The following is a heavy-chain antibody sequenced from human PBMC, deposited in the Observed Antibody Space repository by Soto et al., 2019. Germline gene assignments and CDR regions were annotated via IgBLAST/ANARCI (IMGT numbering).Heavy chain of an antibody. CDR3: ASHSRGYYGRRGPDAFDI. Sequence: ASVKVSCKASGGTFSSYAISWVRQAPGQGLEWMGGIIPIFGTANYAQKFQGRVTITADESTSTAYMELSSLRSEDTAVYYCASHSRGYYGRRGPDAFDIWGQGTMVTVSS. J-gene: IGHJ3*02. D-gene: IGHD3-22*01. V-gene: IGHV1-69*13. CDR1: GGTFSSYA. CDR2: IIPIFGTA.